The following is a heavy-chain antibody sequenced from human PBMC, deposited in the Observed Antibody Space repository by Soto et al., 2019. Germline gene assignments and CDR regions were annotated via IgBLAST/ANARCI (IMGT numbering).Heavy chain of an antibody. D-gene: IGHD3-10*01. Sequence: PGGSLRLSCAASGFTFSSYGMHWVRQAPGKGLEWVAVISYDGSNKYYADSVKGRFTISRDNSKNTLYLQMNSLRAEDTAVYYCANGYYYGSGSYYNYFDYWGQGTLVTVSS. J-gene: IGHJ4*02. CDR2: ISYDGSNK. CDR3: ANGYYYGSGSYYNYFDY. V-gene: IGHV3-30*18. CDR1: GFTFSSYG.